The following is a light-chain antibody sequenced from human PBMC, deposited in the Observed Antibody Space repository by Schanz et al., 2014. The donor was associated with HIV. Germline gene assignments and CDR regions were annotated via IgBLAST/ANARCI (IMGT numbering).Light chain of an antibody. CDR2: EVT. CDR3: SSYTSRATWV. Sequence: QSALTQPASVSGSPGQSITISCTGTRNDVGTYNLVSWYQQHPGKAPQLMIYEVTKRPSGVSDRFSGSKSGNTASLTISGLQAEDEADYFCSSYTSRATWVFGGGTKLTVL. CDR1: RNDVGTYNL. V-gene: IGLV2-14*02. J-gene: IGLJ3*02.